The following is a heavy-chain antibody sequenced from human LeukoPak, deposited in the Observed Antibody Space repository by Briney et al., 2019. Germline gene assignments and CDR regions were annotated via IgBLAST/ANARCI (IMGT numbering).Heavy chain of an antibody. CDR2: IYSGDIT. CDR1: GFTVSSNY. CDR3: AGGAGPYGSGSHGGY. D-gene: IGHD3-10*01. J-gene: IGHJ4*02. Sequence: PGRSLRLSCAASGFTVSSNYMSWVRQAPGRGLEWVSVIYSGDITYYADSVKGRFTISRDNSKNTLYLQMNSLRAEDTAVYYCAGGAGPYGSGSHGGYWGQGTLVTVSS. V-gene: IGHV3-66*01.